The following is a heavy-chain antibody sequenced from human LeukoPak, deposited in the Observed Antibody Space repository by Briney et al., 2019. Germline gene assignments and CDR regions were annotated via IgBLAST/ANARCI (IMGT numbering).Heavy chain of an antibody. J-gene: IGHJ4*02. V-gene: IGHV5-51*01. CDR1: GYTFTSYW. CDR3: ARRKGGIRSQIDY. CDR2: IYPGDSDT. Sequence: GESLKISCKGSGYTFTSYWIGWVRQMPGKGLEWMGIIYPGDSDTRYSPSFQGQVTISADKSISTAYLQWSSLRASDTAMYYCARRKGGIRSQIDYWGQGTLVTVSP. D-gene: IGHD6-13*01.